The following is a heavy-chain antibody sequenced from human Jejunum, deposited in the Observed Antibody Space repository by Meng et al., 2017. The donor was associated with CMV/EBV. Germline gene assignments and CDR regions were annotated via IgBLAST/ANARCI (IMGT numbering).Heavy chain of an antibody. Sequence: ASGLGVSDNYVTWVRQVAGEGPQWVSTLYTGGSAHYAPSVEGRFTISKDNSNNMVYLQMRSLRAEDSAVYYCAREMMGAWRGFFDHWGQGVLVTVSS. CDR1: GLGVSDNY. CDR2: LYTGGSA. V-gene: IGHV3-53*01. D-gene: IGHD3-3*01. CDR3: AREMMGAWRGFFDH. J-gene: IGHJ5*02.